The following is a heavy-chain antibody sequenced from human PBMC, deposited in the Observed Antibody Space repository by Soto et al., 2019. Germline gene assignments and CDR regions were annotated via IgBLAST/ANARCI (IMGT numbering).Heavy chain of an antibody. Sequence: PSETLSLTCTVSGGSVSSGSYYWSWIRQPPGKGLEWIGYIYYSGSTNYNPSLKSRVTISVDTSKNQFSLKLSSVTAADTAVYYCAREKDGFDSVMFDYWGQGTLVTVSS. D-gene: IGHD3-16*01. CDR2: IYYSGST. V-gene: IGHV4-61*01. CDR1: GGSVSSGSYY. CDR3: AREKDGFDSVMFDY. J-gene: IGHJ4*02.